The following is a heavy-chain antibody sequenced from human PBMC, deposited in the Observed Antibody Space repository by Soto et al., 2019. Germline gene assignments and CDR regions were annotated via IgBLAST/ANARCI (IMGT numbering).Heavy chain of an antibody. Sequence: SETLSLTGAVYGGSFSGYYWSWIRQPPGEGLEWIGEINHSGSTNYNPSLKSRVTISVDTSKNQFSLKLSSVTAADTAVYYCARARGYSGYDQYYFDYWGQGTLVTVSS. CDR2: INHSGST. V-gene: IGHV4-34*01. D-gene: IGHD5-12*01. J-gene: IGHJ4*02. CDR3: ARARGYSGYDQYYFDY. CDR1: GGSFSGYY.